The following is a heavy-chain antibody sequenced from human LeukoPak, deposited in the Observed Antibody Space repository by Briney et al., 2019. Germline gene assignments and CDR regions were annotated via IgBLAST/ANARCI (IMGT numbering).Heavy chain of an antibody. D-gene: IGHD6-19*01. Sequence: GESPQISCSASGYTFSNYWLAWVRLMPGRGLEWVGIIYPGDSDATYSPSFQGQVTFSADKSINTAYLHWSSLKASDTAIYYCARPTPGYTTGWYYFDSWGQGTLVTVSS. CDR3: ARPTPGYTTGWYYFDS. V-gene: IGHV5-51*01. J-gene: IGHJ4*02. CDR2: IYPGDSDA. CDR1: GYTFSNYW.